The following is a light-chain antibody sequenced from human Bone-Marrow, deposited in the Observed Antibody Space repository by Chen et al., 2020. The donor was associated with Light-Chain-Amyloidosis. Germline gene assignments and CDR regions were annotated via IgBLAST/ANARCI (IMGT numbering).Light chain of an antibody. V-gene: IGLV3-21*02. J-gene: IGLJ3*02. Sequence: SYVLTPQFSVSVAPGQTATIACGRNTIGSTSVHWYQQTPGQAPLLVVYDDSDRPSGIPERLSGSNSGNTATLTISRVEAGDEADYYCQVWDRSSDRPVFGGGTKLTVL. CDR2: DDS. CDR3: QVWDRSSDRPV. CDR1: TIGSTS.